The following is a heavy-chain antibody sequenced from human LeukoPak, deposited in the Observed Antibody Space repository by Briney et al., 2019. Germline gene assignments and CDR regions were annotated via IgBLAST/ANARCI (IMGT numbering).Heavy chain of an antibody. Sequence: GGSLRLSCAASGFTFSDYYMRWIRQAPGKGLEWVSYISSSGSTIYYADSVKGRFTISRDNAKKSLYLQMNSLRAEDTAVYYCARPQPRGDYYGMDVWGQGTTVTVSS. CDR2: ISSSGSTI. J-gene: IGHJ6*02. CDR1: GFTFSDYY. V-gene: IGHV3-11*01. D-gene: IGHD3-10*01. CDR3: ARPQPRGDYYGMDV.